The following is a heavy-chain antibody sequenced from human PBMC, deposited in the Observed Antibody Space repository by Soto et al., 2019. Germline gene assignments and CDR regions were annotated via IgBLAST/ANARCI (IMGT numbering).Heavy chain of an antibody. V-gene: IGHV3-73*02. CDR1: GFTFSVSA. Sequence: EVQLVESGGGLVQPGGSLKLSCAASGFTFSVSAMHWVRQASGKGLEWVGRIRSKANSYATTYAASVKGRFTISRDDSKNKAYLQMSSVKPEDTAVDYCTGYTTDFDYWGQGTLVTVSS. J-gene: IGHJ4*02. D-gene: IGHD3-16*02. CDR3: TGYTTDFDY. CDR2: IRSKANSYAT.